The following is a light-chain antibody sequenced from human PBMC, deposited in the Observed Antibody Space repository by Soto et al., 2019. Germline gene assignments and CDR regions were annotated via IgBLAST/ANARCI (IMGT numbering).Light chain of an antibody. Sequence: ENVLTQSPGTLSLSPGERATLSCRASQSVDSNYLAWYQQKPGQAPRLLIYGTSSRATGVPARFSGSGSGTDFTLTISSLEPEDCAVYYCQQRARWVTFGGGTTVDIK. J-gene: IGKJ4*01. CDR1: QSVDSNY. CDR2: GTS. CDR3: QQRARWVT. V-gene: IGKV3D-20*02.